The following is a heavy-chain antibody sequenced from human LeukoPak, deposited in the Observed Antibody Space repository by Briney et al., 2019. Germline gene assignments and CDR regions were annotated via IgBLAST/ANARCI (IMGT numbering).Heavy chain of an antibody. CDR3: ARGKTSQNIVTRKTYNWFDP. CDR2: INWNSGSI. V-gene: IGHV3-9*01. CDR1: GFSFDDYA. Sequence: PGRSLRLSCAASGFSFDDYAMHWVRQAPGKGLEWVSGINWNSGSIDYAESVKGRFTISRDNAKNSLYLQMKSLRAEDTAVYYCARGKTSQNIVTRKTYNWFDPWGQGTLVTVSS. J-gene: IGHJ5*02. D-gene: IGHD2/OR15-2a*01.